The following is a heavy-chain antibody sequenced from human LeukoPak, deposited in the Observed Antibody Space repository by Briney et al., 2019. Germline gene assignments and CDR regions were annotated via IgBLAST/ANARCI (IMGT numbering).Heavy chain of an antibody. J-gene: IGHJ4*02. Sequence: PGGSLRLSCAASGFTFSSYAMSWVRQAPGKGLERVSAISGSGGSTYYADSVKGRFTISRDNSENTLYLQMNSLRAEDTAVYYCAKDYSNYNYFDYWGQGTLVTVSS. V-gene: IGHV3-23*01. D-gene: IGHD4-11*01. CDR3: AKDYSNYNYFDY. CDR2: ISGSGGST. CDR1: GFTFSSYA.